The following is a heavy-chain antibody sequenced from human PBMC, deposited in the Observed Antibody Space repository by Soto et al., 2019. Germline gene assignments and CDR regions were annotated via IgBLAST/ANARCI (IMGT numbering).Heavy chain of an antibody. CDR2: ISGSGGST. Sequence: PGGSLGLSCAASGFTFSSYAMSWVRQAPGKGLERVSAISGSGGSTYYADSVKGRFTISRDNSKNSLYLQMNSLRTEDTALYYCAKDLETYYYDSSGYRYPKYYYYYGMDVWGQGTTVTVSS. V-gene: IGHV3-23*01. CDR1: GFTFSSYA. J-gene: IGHJ6*02. D-gene: IGHD3-22*01. CDR3: AKDLETYYYDSSGYRYPKYYYYYGMDV.